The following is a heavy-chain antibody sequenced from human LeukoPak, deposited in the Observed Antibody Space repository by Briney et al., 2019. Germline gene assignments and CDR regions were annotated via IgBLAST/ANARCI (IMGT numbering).Heavy chain of an antibody. J-gene: IGHJ4*02. CDR1: GGSFSGYY. CDR2: INHSGST. D-gene: IGHD3-22*01. V-gene: IGHV4-34*01. Sequence: SETLSLTCAVYGGSFSGYYWSWIRQPPGKGLEWIGEINHSGSTNYNPSLKSRVTISVDTSKNQSSLKLSSVTAADTAVYYCARLYYYDSSGYSHGGIDYWGQGTLVTVSS. CDR3: ARLYYYDSSGYSHGGIDY.